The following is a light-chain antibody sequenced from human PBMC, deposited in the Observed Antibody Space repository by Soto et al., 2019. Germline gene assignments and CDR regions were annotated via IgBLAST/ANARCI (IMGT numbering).Light chain of an antibody. J-gene: IGKJ1*01. CDR2: AAS. CDR1: LTISSY. CDR3: QQSHSIPWT. Sequence: DIQITQSPSSLSSFVLERFTITCRASLTISSYLNWYQQKSGKAPKLLISAASSLESGVPPRFSGSGSGTDFTLTITSLQPEDFATYYCQQSHSIPWTFGQGTKVDIK. V-gene: IGKV1-39*01.